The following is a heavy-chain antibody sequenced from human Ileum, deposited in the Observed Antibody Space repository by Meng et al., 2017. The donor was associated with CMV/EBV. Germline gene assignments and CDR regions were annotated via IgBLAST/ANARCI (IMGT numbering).Heavy chain of an antibody. CDR3: ARTTKARTSYYDTFDY. CDR2: VFWDDDK. J-gene: IGHJ4*02. V-gene: IGHV2-5*02. Sequence: QITLNESGPTVVKPTQTLKLTCTFSGFSLTRGVSVGWIRQPPGRALEWLAAVFWDDDKHYSPSLKSRLSIIKDTSNNQVFLTMTNVDPVDTASYYCARTTKARTSYYDTFDYWGQGTLVTVSS. CDR1: GFSLTRGVS. D-gene: IGHD3-22*01.